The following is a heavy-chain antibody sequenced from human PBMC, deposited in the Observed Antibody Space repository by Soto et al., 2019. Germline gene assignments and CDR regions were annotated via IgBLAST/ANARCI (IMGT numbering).Heavy chain of an antibody. V-gene: IGHV3-23*01. CDR3: AKDLSVLLWFGELFPYGMDV. D-gene: IGHD3-10*01. J-gene: IGHJ6*02. CDR2: ISGSGGST. Sequence: GGSLRLSCAASGFTFSSYAMSWVRQAPGKGLEWVSAISGSGGSTYYADSVKGRFTISRDNSKNTLYLQMNSLRAEDTAVYYCAKDLSVLLWFGELFPYGMDVWGQGTTVTVSS. CDR1: GFTFSSYA.